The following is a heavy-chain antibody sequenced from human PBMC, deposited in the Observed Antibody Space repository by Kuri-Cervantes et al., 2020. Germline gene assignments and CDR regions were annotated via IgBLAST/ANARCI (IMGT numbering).Heavy chain of an antibody. V-gene: IGHV3-21*01. CDR3: ARVGSRRGMVI. J-gene: IGHJ6*02. CDR2: MSSGSIYM. CDR1: GFTFTTYS. D-gene: IGHD2-15*01. Sequence: GESLKISCAASGFTFTTYSMNWVRQAPGKGLEWVSSMSSGSIYMYYADSLKGRFTISRDNTKNSLYLQMNSLRAEDTAVYYCARVGSRRGMVIWGQGTAVTVSS.